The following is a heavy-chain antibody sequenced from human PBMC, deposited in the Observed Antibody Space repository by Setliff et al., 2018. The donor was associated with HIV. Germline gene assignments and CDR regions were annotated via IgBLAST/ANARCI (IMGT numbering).Heavy chain of an antibody. CDR1: GISINGYY. J-gene: IGHJ5*02. V-gene: IGHV4-4*08. D-gene: IGHD2-15*01. Sequence: SETLSLTCSVSGISINGYYWSWIRQSPRTRLEWIGYVSSIGNTNYNPSLKSRVTISVDTSKNQFSLKLSSVTAADTAMYYCARRRCSAASCPDNSWNWLDPWGQGTLVTVSS. CDR3: ARRRCSAASCPDNSWNWLDP. CDR2: VSSIGNT.